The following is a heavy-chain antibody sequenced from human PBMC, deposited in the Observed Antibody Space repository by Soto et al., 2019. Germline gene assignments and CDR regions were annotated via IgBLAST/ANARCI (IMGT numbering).Heavy chain of an antibody. D-gene: IGHD4-17*01. Sequence: QMKLVESGGGVVQPGTSLRLSCVASGFTFSAFGMHWVRQAPGKGLEWVAIASYGGSNTYYGDSVQGRFTISRDNSRDTLDLPMHRLRDEDTAVYDWANGTLRFTDYGYYADDAYGMEVWGQWTTGTVS. CDR1: GFTFSAFG. CDR3: ANGTLRFTDYGYYADDAYGMEV. CDR2: ASYGGSNT. J-gene: IGHJ6*02. V-gene: IGHV3-30*18.